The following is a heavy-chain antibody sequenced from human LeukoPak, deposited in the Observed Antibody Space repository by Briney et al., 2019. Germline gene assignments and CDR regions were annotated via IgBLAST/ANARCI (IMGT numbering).Heavy chain of an antibody. CDR2: IYHSGST. J-gene: IGHJ4*02. CDR3: ARVTFGGVIVPYFDY. CDR1: GGSISSYY. D-gene: IGHD3-16*02. Sequence: SETLSLTCTVSGGSISSYYWSWIRQPPGKGLEWIGSIYHSGSTYYNPSLKSRVTISVDTSKNQFALKLSSVTAADTAVYYCARVTFGGVIVPYFDYWGQGTLVTVSS. V-gene: IGHV4-38-2*02.